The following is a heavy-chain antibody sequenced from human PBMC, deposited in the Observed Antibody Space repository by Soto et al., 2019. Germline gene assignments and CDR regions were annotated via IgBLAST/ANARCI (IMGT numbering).Heavy chain of an antibody. J-gene: IGHJ4*02. V-gene: IGHV3-11*01. Sequence: GGSLRLSCAASGFTFSDYYMSWIRQAPGKGLEWVSYISSSVSTIYYADSVKGRFTISRDNAKNSLYLQMNSLRAEDTAVYYCARDDEGGTDCDLCSWGQGTLLTVSS. D-gene: IGHD1-26*01. CDR3: ARDDEGGTDCDLCS. CDR1: GFTFSDYY. CDR2: ISSSVSTI.